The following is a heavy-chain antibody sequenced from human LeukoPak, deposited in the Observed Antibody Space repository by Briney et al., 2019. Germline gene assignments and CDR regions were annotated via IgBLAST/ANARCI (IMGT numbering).Heavy chain of an antibody. V-gene: IGHV3-23*01. CDR1: GVAFSSYA. D-gene: IGHD6-19*01. CDR3: AKVGVAGGYYWFDP. Sequence: PGGSLRLSCAASGVAFSSYAVSWVRQAPGKGLGRVSAITGSGGYTYTADSVKGRFTISRDNSKNTLYLQMNSLRAEDTAVYYCAKVGVAGGYYWFDPWGQGTLVTVSS. J-gene: IGHJ5*02. CDR2: ITGSGGYT.